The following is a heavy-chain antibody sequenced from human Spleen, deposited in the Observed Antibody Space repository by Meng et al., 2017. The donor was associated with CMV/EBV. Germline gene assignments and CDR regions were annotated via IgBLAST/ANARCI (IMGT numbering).Heavy chain of an antibody. CDR3: ARDPRVNGMDV. V-gene: IGHV4-39*07. D-gene: IGHD3-10*01. CDR2: IYFLGSS. Sequence: SEMSLTCTVSGGSISSSAYYWGWIRQPPGKGLEWIGSIYFLGSSYYNPSLKSRVTISVDTSENQFSLKLSSVTAADTAVYYCARDPRVNGMDVWGQGTTVTVSS. J-gene: IGHJ6*02. CDR1: GGSISSSAYY.